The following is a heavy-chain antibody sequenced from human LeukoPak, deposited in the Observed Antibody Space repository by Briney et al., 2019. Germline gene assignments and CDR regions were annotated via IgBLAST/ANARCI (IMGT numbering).Heavy chain of an antibody. CDR1: AFTFSSYW. V-gene: IGHV3-7*01. CDR3: TRWTDWYFDL. D-gene: IGHD2-21*02. Sequence: GGSLRLSCAASAFTFSSYWMSWVRQAPGKGLEWVADIKEDGSDKNYVDSVKGRFTISRDNAKNTLYLQMNSLRAADTAVYYCTRWTDWYFDLWGRGTLVTVSS. CDR2: IKEDGSDK. J-gene: IGHJ2*01.